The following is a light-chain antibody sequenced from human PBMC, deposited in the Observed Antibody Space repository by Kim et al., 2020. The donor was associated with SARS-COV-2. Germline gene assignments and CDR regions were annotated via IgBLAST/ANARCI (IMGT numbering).Light chain of an antibody. J-gene: IGLJ2*01. CDR1: KLGDKF. CDR2: QDN. CDR3: QTWGTNIAI. Sequence: VSPGQTARNTCSGDKLGDKFVFWYQQKVGQSPVLVIYQDNKRPSGIPERFSGSNSGNTAILTISATQAMDEADYYCQTWGTNIAIFGGGTKLTVL. V-gene: IGLV3-1*01.